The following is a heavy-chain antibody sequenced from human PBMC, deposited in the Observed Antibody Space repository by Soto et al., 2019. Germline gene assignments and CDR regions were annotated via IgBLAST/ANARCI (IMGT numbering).Heavy chain of an antibody. V-gene: IGHV1-3*04. CDR2: ISTGNSNT. D-gene: IGHD2-21*02. Sequence: ASVKVSCKASGYTFTNYPMHWVRQAPGQGLEWLGWISTGNSNTKCSQRFQGRVTITWDTSATATYIELTSLRSEDTAVYYCASGLCSGDCYSDYWGQGTLVTVSS. CDR1: GYTFTNYP. CDR3: ASGLCSGDCYSDY. J-gene: IGHJ4*02.